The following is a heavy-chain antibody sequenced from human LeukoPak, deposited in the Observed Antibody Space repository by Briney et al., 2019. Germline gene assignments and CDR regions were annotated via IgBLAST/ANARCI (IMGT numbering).Heavy chain of an antibody. V-gene: IGHV3-11*04. J-gene: IGHJ3*02. CDR2: ISSSGSII. CDR1: GFYFKDYY. D-gene: IGHD5-18*01. Sequence: PGGSLRLSCEASGFYFKDYYMSWIRQAPGKGLEWLSYISSSGSIIYYADSVKGRFTISRDNVKNSLYLQMNSLRAEDTALYYCAKAELWQEDAFDIWGQGTMVTVSS. CDR3: AKAELWQEDAFDI.